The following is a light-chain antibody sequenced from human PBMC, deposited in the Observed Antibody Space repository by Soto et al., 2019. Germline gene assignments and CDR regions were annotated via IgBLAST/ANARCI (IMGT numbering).Light chain of an antibody. Sequence: QSVLTQPPSASGTPGQRVTISCSGSSSNIGSNYVYWYQQLSGTAPKLLIYRNNQRPSGVPDRFSGSKSGTSASLAISGLRSEDEADYYCAAWDDSLSGYVVFGGGTQLTVL. V-gene: IGLV1-47*01. J-gene: IGLJ2*01. CDR2: RNN. CDR1: SSNIGSNY. CDR3: AAWDDSLSGYVV.